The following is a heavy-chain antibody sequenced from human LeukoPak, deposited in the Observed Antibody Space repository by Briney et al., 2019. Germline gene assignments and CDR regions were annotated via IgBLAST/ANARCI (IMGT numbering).Heavy chain of an antibody. D-gene: IGHD4-17*01. CDR1: GRHKRTYY. V-gene: IGHV4-59*07. CDR2: IYYRGSN. CDR3: ARVDYTVSPPYYFDY. Sequence: KPSDTLSLTHTVSGRHKRTYYWLWMRPPPGKRLEWIGYIYYRGSNHHHPPLKSRVTISVDTSMNQFSLKVASVTAADTAVYYCARVDYTVSPPYYFDYWGQGTLVTVSS. J-gene: IGHJ4*02.